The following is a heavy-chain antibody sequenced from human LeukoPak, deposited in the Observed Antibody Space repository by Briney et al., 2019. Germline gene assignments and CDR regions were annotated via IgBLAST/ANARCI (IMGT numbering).Heavy chain of an antibody. CDR2: IRSKAYGGTT. D-gene: IGHD3-3*01. Sequence: GGSLRLSCTASGFTFGDYAMSWLRQAPGKGLEWVGFIRSKAYGGTTEYAASVKGRFTISRDDSKSIAYLQMNSLKTEDTAVYYCTRGDYDFWSGYPTPNYYYYYGMDVWGQGTTVTVSS. V-gene: IGHV3-49*03. CDR1: GFTFGDYA. CDR3: TRGDYDFWSGYPTPNYYYYYGMDV. J-gene: IGHJ6*02.